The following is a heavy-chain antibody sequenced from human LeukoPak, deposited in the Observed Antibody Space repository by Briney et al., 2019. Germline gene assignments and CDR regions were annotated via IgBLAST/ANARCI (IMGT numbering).Heavy chain of an antibody. Sequence: GVSLRLSCAASGFTFDDYAMHWVRQAPGKGLEWVSGICYKSGSIGYADSVKGRFTISRDNAKNSLYLQMNSLRAEDMALYYCAKGGYYYDSSGFPYGAFDIWGQGTMFTASS. CDR1: GFTFDDYA. CDR3: AKGGYYYDSSGFPYGAFDI. V-gene: IGHV3-9*03. D-gene: IGHD3-22*01. J-gene: IGHJ3*02. CDR2: ICYKSGSI.